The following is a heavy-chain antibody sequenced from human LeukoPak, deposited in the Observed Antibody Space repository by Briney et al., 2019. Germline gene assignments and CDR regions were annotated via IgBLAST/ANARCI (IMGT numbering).Heavy chain of an antibody. Sequence: GGSLRLSCAASGFTFRYYGMSWVRQAPGKGLEWVSSLSGSGSSTHYADSVKGRFTISRDNSKNTLYLQMNSLRAEDTAVYSCAKGRGAAAADGMDAWGQGTTVTVPS. V-gene: IGHV3-23*01. CDR1: GFTFRYYG. D-gene: IGHD6-25*01. J-gene: IGHJ6*02. CDR2: LSGSGSST. CDR3: AKGRGAAAADGMDA.